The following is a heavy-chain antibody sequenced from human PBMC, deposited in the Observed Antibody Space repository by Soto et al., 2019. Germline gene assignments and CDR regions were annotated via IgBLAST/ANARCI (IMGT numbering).Heavy chain of an antibody. V-gene: IGHV1-69*02. CDR3: ARDKDQLPTD. CDR2: IIPMLGIA. D-gene: IGHD2-2*01. Sequence: QVQLVQSGAEVKKPGSSVKVSCRASGATFSTHTIIWVRQAPGQGLEWVGRIIPMLGIANYAQKFQGRVTITAEKYTSTAYMELSSLTSEDTAIYYCARDKDQLPTDWGQGTLVTVSS. CDR1: GATFSTHT. J-gene: IGHJ1*01.